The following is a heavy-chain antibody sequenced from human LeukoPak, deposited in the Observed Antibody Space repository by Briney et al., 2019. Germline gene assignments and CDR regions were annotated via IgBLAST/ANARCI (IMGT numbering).Heavy chain of an antibody. CDR1: GYGFTNYW. Sequence: GESLKISCKGSGYGFTNYWVGWVRQMPGKGLEWMGIIYPGDSDTRYRPSFQGRVTISADKSFSTAYLQWSSLKASDTAMYYCARRRYCSSTSCYGGVDGFDIWGQGTMVTVSS. D-gene: IGHD2-2*01. V-gene: IGHV5-51*01. CDR3: ARRRYCSSTSCYGGVDGFDI. J-gene: IGHJ3*02. CDR2: IYPGDSDT.